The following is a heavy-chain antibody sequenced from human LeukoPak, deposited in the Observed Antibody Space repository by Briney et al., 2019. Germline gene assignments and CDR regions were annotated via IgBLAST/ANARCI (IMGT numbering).Heavy chain of an antibody. CDR3: ARLLWFGELLN. V-gene: IGHV4-4*07. J-gene: IGHJ4*02. CDR1: GVSISSYS. Sequence: SETLSLTCTVSGVSISSYSWSWIRQPAGKGLDWIGRIYTSGSTNYNPSLKSRVTMSVDTSKNQFSLKLSSVTAADTAVYYCARLLWFGELLNWGQGTLVTVSS. CDR2: IYTSGST. D-gene: IGHD3-10*01.